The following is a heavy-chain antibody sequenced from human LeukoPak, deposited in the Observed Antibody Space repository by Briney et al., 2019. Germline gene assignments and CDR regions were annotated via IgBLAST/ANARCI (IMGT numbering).Heavy chain of an antibody. CDR2: ISYDGSNK. Sequence: GGSLRLSCAASGFTFSSYAMHWVRQAPGKGLEWVAVISYDGSNKYYADSVKGRFTISRDNAKNSLYLQMNSLRAEDTALYYCARVSDISVAAYFDYWGQGTLVTVSS. D-gene: IGHD6-19*01. V-gene: IGHV3-30*04. J-gene: IGHJ4*02. CDR3: ARVSDISVAAYFDY. CDR1: GFTFSSYA.